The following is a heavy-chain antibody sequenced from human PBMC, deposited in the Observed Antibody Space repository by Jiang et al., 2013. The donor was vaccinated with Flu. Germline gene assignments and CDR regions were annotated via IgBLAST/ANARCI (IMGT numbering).Heavy chain of an antibody. V-gene: IGHV1-46*01. CDR3: AQSGVLAAHSFAYSFDY. CDR1: GYTFTSYY. Sequence: SGAEVKKPGASVKVSCKASGYTFTSYYMHWVRQAPGQGLEWMGIINPSGGSTSYAQKFQGRVTMTRDTSTSTVYMELSSLRSEDTAVYYCAQSGVLAAHSFAYSFDYWGQGTLVTVSS. D-gene: IGHD6-6*01. J-gene: IGHJ4*02. CDR2: INPSGGST.